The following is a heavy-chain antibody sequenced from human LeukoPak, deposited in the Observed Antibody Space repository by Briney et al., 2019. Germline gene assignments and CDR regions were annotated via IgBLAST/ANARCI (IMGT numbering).Heavy chain of an antibody. V-gene: IGHV4-4*07. CDR3: ARGQAGKWFGELLSSPFDY. CDR2: IYTSGST. Sequence: SETLSLTCTVSGGSISSYYWSWIRQPAGKGLEWIGRIYTSGSTNYNPSLKSRVTMSVGTSKNQFSLKLSSVTAADTAVYYCARGQAGKWFGELLSSPFDYWGQGTLVTVSS. J-gene: IGHJ4*02. CDR1: GGSISSYY. D-gene: IGHD3-10*01.